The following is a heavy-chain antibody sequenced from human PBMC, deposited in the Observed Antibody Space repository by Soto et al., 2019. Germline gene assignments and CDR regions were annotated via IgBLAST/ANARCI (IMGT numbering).Heavy chain of an antibody. CDR3: AKGAPAAISYYYYGMDV. CDR1: GFTFSSYG. D-gene: IGHD2-2*02. Sequence: GGSLRLSCAASGFTFSSYGMHWVRQAPGKGLEWVAVIWYDGSNKYYADSVKGRFTISRDNSKNTLYLQMNSLRAEDTAVYYCAKGAPAAISYYYYGMDVWGQGTTVTVSS. J-gene: IGHJ6*02. V-gene: IGHV3-33*06. CDR2: IWYDGSNK.